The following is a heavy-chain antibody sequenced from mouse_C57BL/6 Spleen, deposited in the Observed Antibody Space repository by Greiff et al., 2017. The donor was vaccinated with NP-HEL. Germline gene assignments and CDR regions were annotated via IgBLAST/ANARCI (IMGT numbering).Heavy chain of an antibody. V-gene: IGHV1-55*01. CDR2: IYPGSGST. CDR3: ARSYYYGSSFFDY. D-gene: IGHD1-1*01. CDR1: GYTFTSYW. J-gene: IGHJ2*01. Sequence: QVQLKQPGAELVKPGASVKMSCKASGYTFTSYWITWVKQRPGQGLEWIGDIYPGSGSTNYNEKFKSKATLTVDTSSSTAYMQLSSLTSEDSAVYYCARSYYYGSSFFDYWGQGTTLTVSS.